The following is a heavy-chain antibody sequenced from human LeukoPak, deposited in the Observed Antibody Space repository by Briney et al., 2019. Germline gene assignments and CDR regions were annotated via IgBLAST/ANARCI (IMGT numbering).Heavy chain of an antibody. Sequence: SVKVSCKASGGIFSTFAINWVRQAPGQGLEWMGNFIPNFGTANYAQKFQDRVTITADDSTNTAYMELSSLRSEDTAVYYCARGPSSSGWYYFDYWGQGTLVTVSS. CDR2: FIPNFGTA. J-gene: IGHJ4*02. CDR3: ARGPSSSGWYYFDY. D-gene: IGHD6-19*01. CDR1: GGIFSTFA. V-gene: IGHV1-69*13.